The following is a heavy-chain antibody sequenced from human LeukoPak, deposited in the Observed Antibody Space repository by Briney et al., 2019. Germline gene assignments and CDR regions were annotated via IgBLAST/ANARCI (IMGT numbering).Heavy chain of an antibody. CDR2: IYHSGST. CDR1: GYSISSGYY. V-gene: IGHV4-38-2*01. D-gene: IGHD3-16*02. Sequence: RASETLSLTCAVSGYSISSGYYWGWIRQPPGKGLEWIGSIYHSGSTYYNPSLKSRVTISVDTSKNQFSLKLSSVTAADTAVYYCARGLYPPRGAFDIWGQGTMFTVSS. CDR3: ARGLYPPRGAFDI. J-gene: IGHJ3*02.